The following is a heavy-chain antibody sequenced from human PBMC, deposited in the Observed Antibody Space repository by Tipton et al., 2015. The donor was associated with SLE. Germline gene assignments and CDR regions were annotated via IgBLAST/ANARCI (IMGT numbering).Heavy chain of an antibody. J-gene: IGHJ4*01. CDR1: GFTFVRYW. D-gene: IGHD7-27*01. CDR3: AKGGTGKFDY. CDR2: IDSDGSGT. V-gene: IGHV3-74*01. Sequence: FLRLSCAASGFTFVRYWMHWVRQAPGKGLVWVSRIDSDGSGTIYADSVKGRFTISSDNAQNTEYLRMNSLRAEDTGVYYFAKGGTGKFDYGGQGTLVAVSS.